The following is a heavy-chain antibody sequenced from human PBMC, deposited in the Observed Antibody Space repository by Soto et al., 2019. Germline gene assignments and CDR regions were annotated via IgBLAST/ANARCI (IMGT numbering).Heavy chain of an antibody. CDR3: ARLDTEGYYFDY. CDR1: GYTFTSYG. CDR2: ISAYNGNT. D-gene: IGHD3-3*01. J-gene: IGHJ4*02. V-gene: IGHV1-18*01. Sequence: ASVEVSCTASGYTFTSYGMRWVRQAPGQGLEWMGWISAYNGNTNYAQKLQGRVTMTTDTSTSTAYMELRSLRSDDTAVYYCARLDTEGYYFDYWGQGTLVTVSS.